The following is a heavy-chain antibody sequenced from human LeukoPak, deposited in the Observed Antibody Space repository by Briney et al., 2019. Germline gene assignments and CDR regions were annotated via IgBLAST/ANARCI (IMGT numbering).Heavy chain of an antibody. CDR3: ARGPLTTMTFNWFDP. V-gene: IGHV4-59*01. CDR2: IYYSGST. D-gene: IGHD4-17*01. J-gene: IGHJ5*02. Sequence: SETLSLTCTVSGGSISSYYWSWIRQPPGKGLEWIGYIYYSGSTNYNPSLKSRVTISVDTSKNQFSLKLSSVTAADTAVYYCARGPLTTMTFNWFDPWGQGTLVTVSS. CDR1: GGSISSYY.